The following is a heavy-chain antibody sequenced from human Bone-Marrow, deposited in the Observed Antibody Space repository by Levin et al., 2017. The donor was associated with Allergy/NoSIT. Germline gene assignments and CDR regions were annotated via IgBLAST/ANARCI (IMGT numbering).Heavy chain of an antibody. D-gene: IGHD6-13*01. CDR2: IIGSDGST. Sequence: PGGSLRLSCAASGFTFNSYAMSWVRQTPGKGLEWVSTIIGSDGSTYYADSVKGRFTISRDNSKNTLYLQMSSLRAEDSAIFYCAKDKKYGTTWYGRKEDWGQGTLVTVSS. CDR3: AKDKKYGTTWYGRKED. J-gene: IGHJ4*02. CDR1: GFTFNSYA. V-gene: IGHV3-23*01.